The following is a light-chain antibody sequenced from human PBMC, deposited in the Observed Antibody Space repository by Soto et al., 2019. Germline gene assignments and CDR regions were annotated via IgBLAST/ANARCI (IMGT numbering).Light chain of an antibody. CDR3: SSYTSSNTVV. J-gene: IGLJ2*01. CDR1: TSDVGGYDY. CDR2: EVG. Sequence: QSALTQPASVSGSPGQSITISCTGTTSDVGGYDYVSWYQQHPGKAPKLVIYEVGIRPSGVSSRFSGSKSRNTASLTITGLQAEDEADYYCSSYTSSNTVVFGGGTKLTVL. V-gene: IGLV2-14*01.